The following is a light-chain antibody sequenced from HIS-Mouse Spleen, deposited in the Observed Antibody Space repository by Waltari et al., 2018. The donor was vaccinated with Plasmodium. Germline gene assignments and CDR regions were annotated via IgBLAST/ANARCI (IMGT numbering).Light chain of an antibody. CDR2: GAS. CDR1: QSVSSN. J-gene: IGKJ3*01. V-gene: IGKV3-15*01. Sequence: EIVMTQSPATLSVSPGERATLYCRASQSVSSNLAWYQQKPGQAPRLLSYGASTRATGIPARFSGSGSGTEFTLTISSLQSEDCAVYYCQQYNNWSFTFGPGTKVDIK. CDR3: QQYNNWSFT.